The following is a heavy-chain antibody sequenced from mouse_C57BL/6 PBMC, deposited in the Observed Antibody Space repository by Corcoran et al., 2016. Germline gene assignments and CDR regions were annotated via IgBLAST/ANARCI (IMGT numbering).Heavy chain of an antibody. D-gene: IGHD6-1*01. V-gene: IGHV1-85*01. CDR3: ARQPRTYYYAMDY. CDR2: IYPRDGST. Sequence: QVQLQQSGPELVKPGASVKLYCKASGYTFTSYAINWVKQRPGQGLEWIGWIYPRDGSTKYNEKFKGKATFTVDTSSSTAYMELHSLTSEDSAVYFCARQPRTYYYAMDYWGQGTSVTVSS. CDR1: GYTFTSYA. J-gene: IGHJ4*01.